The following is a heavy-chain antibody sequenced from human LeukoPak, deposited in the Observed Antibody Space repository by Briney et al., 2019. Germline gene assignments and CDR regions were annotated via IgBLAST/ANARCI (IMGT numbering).Heavy chain of an antibody. CDR2: INPNSGGT. CDR1: GYIFTGYY. J-gene: IGHJ4*02. D-gene: IGHD3-22*01. V-gene: IGHV1-2*06. CDR3: ARGTYHDSSALGGDY. Sequence: ASVKVSCKASGYIFTGYYMNWVRQAPGQRLEWMGRINPNSGGTNYAQKFQGRVTMTRDTSISTAYMELSRLRSDDTAVYYCARGTYHDSSALGGDYWGQGTLVTVPS.